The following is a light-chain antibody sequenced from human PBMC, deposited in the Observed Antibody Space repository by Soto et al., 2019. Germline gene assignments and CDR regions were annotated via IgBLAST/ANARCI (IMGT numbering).Light chain of an antibody. J-gene: IGLJ2*01. CDR3: SSYTTSNTEL. Sequence: QSALTQPASVSGSPGQSITISCTGTSSDIGGYNYVSWYQQHPDKAPKLMIYEVNNRPSGVSNRFSGSKSGNTASLTISGLQAEDEADYYCSSYTTSNTELFGGGTKLTVL. V-gene: IGLV2-14*01. CDR2: EVN. CDR1: SSDIGGYNY.